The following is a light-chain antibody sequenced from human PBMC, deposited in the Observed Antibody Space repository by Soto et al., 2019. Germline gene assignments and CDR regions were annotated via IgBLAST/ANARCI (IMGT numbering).Light chain of an antibody. Sequence: DIRMTQSPASLSVSVGDRVTITCRASQSINYYLNWYQQKPGQAPKLLIRSASTLQRGVPSRFSGSGSRTDFTLTITNLQPDDIATYYCQQSLTMPLTFGHGTRLHIK. CDR1: QSINYY. J-gene: IGKJ5*01. CDR3: QQSLTMPLT. V-gene: IGKV1-39*01. CDR2: SAS.